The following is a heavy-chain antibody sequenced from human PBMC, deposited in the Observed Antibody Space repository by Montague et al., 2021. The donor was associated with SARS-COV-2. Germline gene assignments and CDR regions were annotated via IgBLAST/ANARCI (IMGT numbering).Heavy chain of an antibody. CDR2: VYYSGST. CDR1: GGSISSSSYY. J-gene: IGHJ6*02. CDR3: ARDGTLRFEILMGPRHYYYDMDV. Sequence: SETLSLTCTVSGGSISSSSYYWGWIRQPPGKGLEWIGSVYYSGSTYYNPSLKSRVTISVDTSKNQFSLKLSSVTAADTAVYYCARDGTLRFEILMGPRHYYYDMDVWGQGTTVTVSS. D-gene: IGHD3-9*01. V-gene: IGHV4-39*07.